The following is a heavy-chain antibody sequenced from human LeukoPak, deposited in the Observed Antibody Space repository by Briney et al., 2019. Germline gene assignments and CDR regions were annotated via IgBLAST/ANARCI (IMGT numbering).Heavy chain of an antibody. V-gene: IGHV4-59*01. J-gene: IGHJ6*02. CDR1: GGSISSYY. Sequence: SETLSLTCTVSGGSISSYYWSWIRQPPGKGLEWIGYIHYSGSTNYNPSLKSRVTMSVDMSKNQFSLKLSSVTAADTAVYYCARVRYNWNYGYGLDAWGQGTTVTVSS. CDR3: ARVRYNWNYGYGLDA. CDR2: IHYSGST. D-gene: IGHD1-20*01.